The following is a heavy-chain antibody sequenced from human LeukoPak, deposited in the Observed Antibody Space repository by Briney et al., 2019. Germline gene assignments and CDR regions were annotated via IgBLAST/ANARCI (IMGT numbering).Heavy chain of an antibody. CDR1: GFTFSSYS. V-gene: IGHV3-23*01. D-gene: IGHD6-13*01. CDR2: ISGSGGST. Sequence: GGSLGLSCAASGFTFSSYSMNWVRQAPGKGLEWVSDISGSGGSTYYADSVKGRFTISRDNSKNTLYLQMSSLRAEDTAVYYCARGRGAAGPSPFDYWGQGTLVTVSS. J-gene: IGHJ4*02. CDR3: ARGRGAAGPSPFDY.